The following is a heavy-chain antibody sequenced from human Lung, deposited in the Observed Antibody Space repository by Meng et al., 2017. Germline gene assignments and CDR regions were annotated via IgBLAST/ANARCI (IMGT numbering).Heavy chain of an antibody. J-gene: IGHJ4*02. D-gene: IGHD5-12*01. CDR1: GNTFIGYD. Sequence: ASVKVSCKASGNTFIGYDMLWVRQAPGQGLEWMGWINPNSGGTKYAQKFQGRVTMTRDTSISTAYMELSRLRSDDTPVYYCARDESGYLDWGQGTLVTVSS. V-gene: IGHV1-2*02. CDR2: INPNSGGT. CDR3: ARDESGYLD.